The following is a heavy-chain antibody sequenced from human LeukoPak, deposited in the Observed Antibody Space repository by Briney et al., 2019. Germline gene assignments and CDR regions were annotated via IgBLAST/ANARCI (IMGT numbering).Heavy chain of an antibody. CDR2: ISNGGRTI. D-gene: IGHD1-26*01. CDR1: GFTFSRYW. CDR3: ARDYRFDY. Sequence: GGSLRLSCAASGFTFSRYWMHWVRQAPGKGLEWISYISNGGRTIFYADSVKGRFTISRDNAKNSLFLQMNSLRAEDTAVYYCARDYRFDYWGRGTLVTVSS. V-gene: IGHV3-48*03. J-gene: IGHJ4*02.